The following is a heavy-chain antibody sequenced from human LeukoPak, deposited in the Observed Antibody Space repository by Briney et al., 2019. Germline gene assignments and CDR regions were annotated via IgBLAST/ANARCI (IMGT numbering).Heavy chain of an antibody. Sequence: GGSLRLSCVASGFAFSSLSMSWVRQAPGKGLEWVSDISASADNTHYADSVKGRFIIFRDNSKNTVFLQMNSLTVEDTAVYYCATGAASSGWLGHYHWGQGTLVTLSS. CDR3: ATGAASSGWLGHYH. J-gene: IGHJ5*02. CDR2: ISASADNT. D-gene: IGHD6-19*01. CDR1: GFAFSSLS. V-gene: IGHV3-23*01.